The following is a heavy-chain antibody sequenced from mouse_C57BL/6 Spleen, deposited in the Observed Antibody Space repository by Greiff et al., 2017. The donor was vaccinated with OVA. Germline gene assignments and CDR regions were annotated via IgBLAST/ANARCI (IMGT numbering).Heavy chain of an antibody. CDR1: GYTFTDYN. J-gene: IGHJ1*03. Sequence: VQLQQSGPELVKPGASVKIPCKASGYTFTDYNMDWVKQSHGKSLEWIGDINPNNGGTIYNQKFKGKATLTVEKSSSTAYMELRSLTSEDTAVYYCARDRYDYDVTYFDVWGTGTTVTVSS. CDR3: ARDRYDYDVTYFDV. D-gene: IGHD2-4*01. CDR2: INPNNGGT. V-gene: IGHV1-18*01.